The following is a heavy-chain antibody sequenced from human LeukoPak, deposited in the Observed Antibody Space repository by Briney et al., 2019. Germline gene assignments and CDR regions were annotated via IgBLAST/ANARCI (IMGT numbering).Heavy chain of an antibody. CDR2: VNPSVGST. V-gene: IGHV1-46*01. Sequence: ASVKVSCKASGYTFTTYYMHWVRQAPGQGLEWMGMVNPSVGSTTYAQGFQGRVTMSSDTSTSTLYMELSSLRSEDTAVYYCARDPSDVNALDLWGQGTMVTVSS. D-gene: IGHD2-2*01. J-gene: IGHJ3*01. CDR1: GYTFTTYY. CDR3: ARDPSDVNALDL.